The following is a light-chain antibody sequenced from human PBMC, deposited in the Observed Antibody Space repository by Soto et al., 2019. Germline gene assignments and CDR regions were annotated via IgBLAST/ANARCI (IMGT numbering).Light chain of an antibody. V-gene: IGKV3D-20*02. CDR1: QSVSSSY. J-gene: IGKJ4*01. Sequence: EIVLTQSPGTLSLSPGERATLSCRASQSVSSSYLAWYQQKPGQPPRLLIYGASSRATGIPDRFSGSGSGTDFTLTISSLEPEDSAVYYCQQRSNWPPLTFGGGTKVDIK. CDR3: QQRSNWPPLT. CDR2: GAS.